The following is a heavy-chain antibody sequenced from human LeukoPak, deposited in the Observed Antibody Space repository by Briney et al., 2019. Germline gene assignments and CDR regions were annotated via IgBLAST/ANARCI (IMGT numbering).Heavy chain of an antibody. J-gene: IGHJ4*02. CDR2: ISSSSSYI. Sequence: AGGSLRLSCAASGFTFSSYSINWVRQAPGKGLEWVSSISSSSSYIYYADSVKGRFTISRDNAKNSLYLQMNSLRAEDTAVYYCARDLERQGKRHLDYWGQGTLVTVSS. D-gene: IGHD3-3*02. CDR3: ARDLERQGKRHLDY. CDR1: GFTFSSYS. V-gene: IGHV3-21*01.